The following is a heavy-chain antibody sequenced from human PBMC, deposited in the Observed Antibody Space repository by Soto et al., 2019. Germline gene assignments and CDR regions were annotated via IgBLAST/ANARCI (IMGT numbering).Heavy chain of an antibody. CDR2: VHYSWGS. CDR1: GGSISSYH. CDR3: ARQGFGALHGLVDV. J-gene: IGHJ6*02. Sequence: SETLSLTCTVSGGSISSYHWSWIRQTPGKGLEWIGYVHYSWGSNYNPSLKSRVAISLDTSKSQFSLKLTSVTATDTAVYYCARQGFGALHGLVDVWCQGTTVT. V-gene: IGHV4-59*08. D-gene: IGHD3-10*01.